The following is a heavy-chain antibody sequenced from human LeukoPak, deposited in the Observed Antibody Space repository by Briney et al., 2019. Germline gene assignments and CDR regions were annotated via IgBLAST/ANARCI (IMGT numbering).Heavy chain of an antibody. V-gene: IGHV4-4*02. J-gene: IGHJ4*02. CDR1: GGSISSNNW. D-gene: IGHD3-22*01. CDR2: IYHSGSP. CDR3: ARVDSSGAFDY. Sequence: SGTLSLTCAVSGGSISSNNWWGWVRQPPGKGLEWIGEIYHSGSPNYNPSLKSRVTISVDRSKNQFSLKLSSVTAADTAVYYCARVDSSGAFDYWGQGTLVTVSS.